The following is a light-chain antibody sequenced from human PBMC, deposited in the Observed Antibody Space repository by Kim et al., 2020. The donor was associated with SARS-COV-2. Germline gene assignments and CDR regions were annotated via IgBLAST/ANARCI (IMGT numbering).Light chain of an antibody. CDR1: QSVSSN. Sequence: SPGERVTRSCGASQSVSSNLAWYQQKPGQAPRLLIYEASTRATGIPARFSGSGSGTQFTLTISSLQSEDVALYYCLQYNNWPPLTFGGGTKVDIK. V-gene: IGKV3-15*01. J-gene: IGKJ4*01. CDR2: EAS. CDR3: LQYNNWPPLT.